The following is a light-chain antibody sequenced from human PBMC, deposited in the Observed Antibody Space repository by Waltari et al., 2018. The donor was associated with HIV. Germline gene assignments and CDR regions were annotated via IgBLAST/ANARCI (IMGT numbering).Light chain of an antibody. CDR1: SRHITYA. CDR3: QSWGAGGV. CDR2: VNSDGSH. J-gene: IGLJ3*02. V-gene: IGLV4-69*01. Sequence: QFVLTQSPSASASLGDSVKLTCSLDSRHITYAIAWHQQKPEKGPRFLMKVNSDGSHYKGDDIPDRFSGSSSEAERYLTISWVQADDEGDYYCQSWGAGGVFGGGTTLTVL.